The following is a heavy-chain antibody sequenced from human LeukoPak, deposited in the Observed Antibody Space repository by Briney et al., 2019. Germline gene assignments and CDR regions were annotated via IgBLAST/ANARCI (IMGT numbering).Heavy chain of an antibody. J-gene: IGHJ4*02. CDR3: ARDSVYDVLTGYYTHPPLGY. CDR2: IFGGGGT. Sequence: TGGSLRLSCAAFGFTVSSNYMSWVRQAPGKGLEWVSVIFGGGGTYYGDSVRGRFTISRDNSKNTLYLQMNSLRAEDTAVYYCARDSVYDVLTGYYTHPPLGYWGQGTLVTVSS. V-gene: IGHV3-53*01. CDR1: GFTVSSNY. D-gene: IGHD3-9*01.